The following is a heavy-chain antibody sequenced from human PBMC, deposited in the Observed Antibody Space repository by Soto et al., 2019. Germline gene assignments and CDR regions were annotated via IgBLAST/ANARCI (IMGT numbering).Heavy chain of an antibody. CDR1: GFTFRSYA. CDR2: ISSNGGGT. J-gene: IGHJ4*02. CDR3: VKDRTVQCYDFWSGYYREFDY. V-gene: IGHV3-64D*06. D-gene: IGHD3-3*01. Sequence: PGGSLRLSCSASGFTFRSYAMHWVRQAPGKGLEYVSAISSNGGGTYYADSEKGRFTISRDNSKNTLYLKMSSLRAEDTVVYYFVKDRTVQCYDFWSGYYREFDYWGQGTLVTVSS.